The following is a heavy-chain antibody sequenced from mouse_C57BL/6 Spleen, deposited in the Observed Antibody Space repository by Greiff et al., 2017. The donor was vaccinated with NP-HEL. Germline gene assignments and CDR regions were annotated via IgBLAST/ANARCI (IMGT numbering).Heavy chain of an antibody. CDR2: IYPGDGVT. CDR1: GYAFSSYW. J-gene: IGHJ3*01. V-gene: IGHV1-80*01. CDR3: ARGHYDYDEAWFAY. D-gene: IGHD2-4*01. Sequence: QVQLQQSGAELVKPGASVKISCKASGYAFSSYWMNWVKQRPGKGLEWIGQIYPGDGVTNYNGKFKGKATLTADKSSSTAYMQLSSLTSEDSAVYFCARGHYDYDEAWFAYWGQGTLVTVSA.